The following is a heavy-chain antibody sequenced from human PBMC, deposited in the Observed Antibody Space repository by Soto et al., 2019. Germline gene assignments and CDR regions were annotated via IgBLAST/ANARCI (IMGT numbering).Heavy chain of an antibody. J-gene: IGHJ5*02. V-gene: IGHV4-59*01. Sequence: SETLSLTCTVSGGSISSYYWSWIRQPPGKGLEWIGYIYYSGSTNYNPSLKSRVTISVDTSKNQFSLKLSSVTAADTAVYYCARSLKGNPKVDPWGQGTLVTVSS. CDR2: IYYSGST. CDR1: GGSISSYY. CDR3: ARSLKGNPKVDP. D-gene: IGHD1-1*01.